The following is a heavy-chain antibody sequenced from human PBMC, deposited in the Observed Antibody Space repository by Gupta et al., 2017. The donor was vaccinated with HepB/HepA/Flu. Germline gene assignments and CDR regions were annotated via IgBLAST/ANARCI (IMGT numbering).Heavy chain of an antibody. CDR2: ISNNGGST. D-gene: IGHD3-16*01. V-gene: IGHV3-64*01. CDR3: TRAYSFAYDY. CDR1: GFTFSTYG. J-gene: IGHJ4*02. Sequence: DVQLVESGGGLVQPGGSLRLSCVASGFTFSTYGMHWVRQAPGKGLEYVSGISNNGGSTNYATSVKGRFTISRDNSKNTLYLKMGSLRAEDMAVYHCTRAYSFAYDYWGQGTLVTVSS.